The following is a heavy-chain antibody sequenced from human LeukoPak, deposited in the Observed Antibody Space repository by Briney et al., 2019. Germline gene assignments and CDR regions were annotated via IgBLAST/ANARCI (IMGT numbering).Heavy chain of an antibody. Sequence: SETPSLTCTVSGGSISSYYWSWIRQPAGKGLEWIGRIYTSGSTNYNPSLKSRVTMSVDTSKNQFSLKLSSVTAADTAVYYCARDPGGSWGYYYGMDVWGQGTTVTVSS. CDR2: IYTSGST. D-gene: IGHD3-16*01. V-gene: IGHV4-4*07. J-gene: IGHJ6*02. CDR1: GGSISSYY. CDR3: ARDPGGSWGYYYGMDV.